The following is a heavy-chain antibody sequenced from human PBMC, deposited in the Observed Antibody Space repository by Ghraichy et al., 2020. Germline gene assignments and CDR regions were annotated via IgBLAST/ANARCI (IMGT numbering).Heavy chain of an antibody. CDR3: AKDRVVGATTDY. V-gene: IGHV3-23*01. D-gene: IGHD1-26*01. CDR1: GFTFSSYA. J-gene: IGHJ4*02. CDR2: ISGSGGST. Sequence: GESLNISCAASGFTFSSYAMSWVRQAPGKGLEWVSAISGSGGSTYYADSVKGRFTISRDNSKNTLYLQMNSLRAEETALYYCAKDRVVGATTDYWGQGTLVTVSS.